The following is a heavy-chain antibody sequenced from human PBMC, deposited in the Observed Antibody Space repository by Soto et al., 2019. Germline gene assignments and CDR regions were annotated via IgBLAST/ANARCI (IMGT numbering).Heavy chain of an antibody. CDR2: IYYSGST. Sequence: SETLSLTCTVSGGSVSSGSYYWSWIRQPPGKGLEWIGYIYYSGSTNYNPSLKSRVTISVDTSKNQFPLKLSSVTAADTAVYYCARGGDSSGYLLYYYYGMDVWGQGTTVTVSS. V-gene: IGHV4-61*01. CDR3: ARGGDSSGYLLYYYYGMDV. CDR1: GGSVSSGSYY. D-gene: IGHD3-22*01. J-gene: IGHJ6*02.